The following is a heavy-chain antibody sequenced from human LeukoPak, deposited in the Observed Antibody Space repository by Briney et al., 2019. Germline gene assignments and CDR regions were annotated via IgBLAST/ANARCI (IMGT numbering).Heavy chain of an antibody. D-gene: IGHD1-1*01. CDR1: GFTLSSYA. CDR2: ISGSGGGT. J-gene: IGHJ5*02. V-gene: IGHV3-23*01. CDR3: AKDGTYRISSFPLDP. Sequence: GGSLRPSCAASGFTLSSYAMSWVRQAPGKGLEWVSAISGSGGGTYYAGSVKGRFTISRDNSRNTLYLQMNSLRAEDTAVYYCAKDGTYRISSFPLDPWGQGTLVTVSS.